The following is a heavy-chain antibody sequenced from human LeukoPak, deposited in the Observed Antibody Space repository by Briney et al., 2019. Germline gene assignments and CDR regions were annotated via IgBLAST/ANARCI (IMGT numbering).Heavy chain of an antibody. V-gene: IGHV4-59*06. J-gene: IGHJ4*02. CDR3: AREVATVTYFDY. Sequence: SETLSLTCTVSGGSISSYYWSWIRQHPGKGLEWIGYIYYSGSTYYNPSLKSRVTISVDTSKNQFSLKLSSVTAADTAVYYCAREVATVTYFDYWGQGTLVTVSS. CDR1: GGSISSYY. D-gene: IGHD4-11*01. CDR2: IYYSGST.